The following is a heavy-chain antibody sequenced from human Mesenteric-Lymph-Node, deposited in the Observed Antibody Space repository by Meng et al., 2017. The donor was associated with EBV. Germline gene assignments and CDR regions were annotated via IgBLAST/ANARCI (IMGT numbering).Heavy chain of an antibody. CDR1: GYTFTSYA. Sequence: QVQLVQSGAEVKKPGALVKISCNASGYTFTSYALHWVRQDPGQGLEWLRWIKGDDGKTEYSQNIQGRVTIARDTSARTAYMVLSSLKSEDTAVYYCARASELLRCFDYWGQGTLVTVSS. CDR2: IKGDDGKT. CDR3: ARASELLRCFDY. V-gene: IGHV1-3*01. D-gene: IGHD3-10*01. J-gene: IGHJ4*02.